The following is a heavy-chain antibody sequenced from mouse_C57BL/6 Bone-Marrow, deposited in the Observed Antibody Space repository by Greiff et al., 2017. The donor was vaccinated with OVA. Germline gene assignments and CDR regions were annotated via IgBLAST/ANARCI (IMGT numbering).Heavy chain of an antibody. CDR3: ARWDSNYFYWYFDV. J-gene: IGHJ1*03. CDR2: INPNNGGT. Sequence: VQLQQSGPELVKPGASVKIPCKASGYTFTDYNMDWVKQSHGKSLEWIGDINPNNGGTIYNQKFKGKATLTVDKSSSTAYMELRSLTSEDTAVYYCARWDSNYFYWYFDVWGTGTTVTVSS. D-gene: IGHD2-5*01. V-gene: IGHV1-18*01. CDR1: GYTFTDYN.